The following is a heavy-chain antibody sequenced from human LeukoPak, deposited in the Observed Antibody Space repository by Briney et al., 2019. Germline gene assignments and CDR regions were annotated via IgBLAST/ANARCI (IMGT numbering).Heavy chain of an antibody. CDR3: ARQGYGSIWMYASDI. CDR1: GYTFTISW. Sequence: GESLKISCKGSGYTFTISWIAWVRQMPGQGLEWMGIIYPGDSDTRYNPSFRGQVTISADKSISTAYLQWTGLQASDTAMYYCARQGYGSIWMYASDIWGQGTLVTVSS. V-gene: IGHV5-51*01. J-gene: IGHJ3*02. CDR2: IYPGDSDT. D-gene: IGHD3-22*01.